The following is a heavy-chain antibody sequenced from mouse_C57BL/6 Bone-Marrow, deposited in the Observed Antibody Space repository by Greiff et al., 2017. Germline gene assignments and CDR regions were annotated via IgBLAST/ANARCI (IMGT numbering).Heavy chain of an antibody. CDR3: TTWGDYGFDY. CDR2: IDPENGDT. D-gene: IGHD2-4*01. Sequence: VQLQQSGAELVRPGASVKLSCTASGFNIKDDYMHWVKQRPEQSLEWIGWIDPENGDTEYASKFQGKATITADTSSNTAYLQLSSLTSEDTAVYYCTTWGDYGFDYWGQGTTLTVSS. J-gene: IGHJ2*01. CDR1: GFNIKDDY. V-gene: IGHV14-4*01.